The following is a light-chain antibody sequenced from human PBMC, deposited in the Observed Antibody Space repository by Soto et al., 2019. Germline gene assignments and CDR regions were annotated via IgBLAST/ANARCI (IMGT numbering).Light chain of an antibody. J-gene: IGKJ1*01. V-gene: IGKV1-27*01. CDR2: AAS. CDR3: QKYNTAPRT. CDR1: QAISFY. Sequence: DVQMTQSPSSLSASVGDRVTITCRASQAISFYLAWYQQKPGKVPKLLIYAASTLQSGVPSRFSGSGSGTDFNLHIRSLQAEDVATYYCQKYNTAPRTFGQGTKVEVK.